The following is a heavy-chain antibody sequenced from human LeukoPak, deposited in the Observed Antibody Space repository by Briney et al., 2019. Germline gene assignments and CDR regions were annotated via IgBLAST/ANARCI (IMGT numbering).Heavy chain of an antibody. D-gene: IGHD5-18*01. CDR3: VRGGQGDGHSADEGFDI. Sequence: SQTLSLTCAVSGDSVLSNSSWNWIRQSPSRGLEWLGRTYYRSNWYNDYGVSVKSRININPDTSKNLFSLLSSVTPEDTAVYYCVRGGQGDGHSADEGFDIWGQGTMVTVS. CDR1: GDSVLSNSS. V-gene: IGHV6-1*01. J-gene: IGHJ3*02. CDR2: TYYRSNWYN.